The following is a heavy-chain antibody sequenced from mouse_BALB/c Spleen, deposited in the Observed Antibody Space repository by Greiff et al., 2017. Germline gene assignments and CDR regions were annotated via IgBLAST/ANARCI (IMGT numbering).Heavy chain of an antibody. CDR3: AKEEAMDY. J-gene: IGHJ4*01. CDR1: GFTFSSFG. V-gene: IGHV5-17*02. Sequence: EVKLMESGGGLVQPGGSRKLSCAASGFTFSSFGMHWVRQAPEKGLEWVAYISSGSSTIYYADTVKGRFTISRDNPKNTLFLQMTSLRSEDTAMYYCAKEEAMDYWGQGTSVTVSS. CDR2: ISSGSSTI.